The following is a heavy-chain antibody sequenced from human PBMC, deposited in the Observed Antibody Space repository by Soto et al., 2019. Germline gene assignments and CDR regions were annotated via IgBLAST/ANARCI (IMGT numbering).Heavy chain of an antibody. CDR1: GFTFSKSA. D-gene: IGHD2-15*01. Sequence: SVKVSCKTSGFTFSKSAVQWVRQARGRRLEWMGWIVVGSGNTQYAQKFRERVTITRDMSTSTAHMEVSSLASEDTAVYYCAAELYSGGSCCSFDIWGQGTMVTVSS. CDR3: AAELYSGGSCCSFDI. J-gene: IGHJ3*02. CDR2: IVVGSGNT. V-gene: IGHV1-58*01.